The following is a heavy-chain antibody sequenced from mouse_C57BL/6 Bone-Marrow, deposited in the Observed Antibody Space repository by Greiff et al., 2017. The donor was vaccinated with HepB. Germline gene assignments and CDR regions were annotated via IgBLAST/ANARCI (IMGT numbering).Heavy chain of an antibody. CDR2: ISSGGSYT. CDR1: GFTFSSYG. V-gene: IGHV5-6*02. D-gene: IGHD1-1*01. J-gene: IGHJ2*01. CDR3: ARRNTTVVDY. Sequence: EVMLVESGGDLVKPGGSLKLSCAASGFTFSSYGMSWVRQTPDKRLEWVATISSGGSYTYYPDSVKGRFTISRDNAKNTLYLQMSSLKSEDTAMYYCARRNTTVVDYWGQGTTLTVSS.